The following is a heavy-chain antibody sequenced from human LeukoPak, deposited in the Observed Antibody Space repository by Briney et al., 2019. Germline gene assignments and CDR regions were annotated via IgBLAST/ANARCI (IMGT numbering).Heavy chain of an antibody. Sequence: ASVKVSCKASGYTFTSYGISWVRQAPGQGLEWMGWISAYNGNTNYAQKLQGRVTMTTDTSTSTAYMELRSLRSDDTAVYYCARGGRAWANIVLMVDFDYWGQGTLVTVSS. CDR1: GYTFTSYG. J-gene: IGHJ4*02. CDR2: ISAYNGNT. CDR3: ARGGRAWANIVLMVDFDY. D-gene: IGHD2-8*01. V-gene: IGHV1-18*01.